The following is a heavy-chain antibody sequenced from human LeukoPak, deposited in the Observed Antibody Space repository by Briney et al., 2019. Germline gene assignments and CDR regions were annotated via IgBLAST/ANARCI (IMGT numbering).Heavy chain of an antibody. CDR3: ARGVVAAPQTFDY. CDR1: GGSLSGFY. V-gene: IGHV4-59*01. D-gene: IGHD2-15*01. CDR2: IYYTGST. J-gene: IGHJ4*02. Sequence: PSETPSLTCTVSGGSLSGFYWSWIRQPPGKGLEWIGYIYYTGSTNYNPSLKSRVTISVDTSKNQFSLKLSSVTAADTAVYYCARGVVAAPQTFDYWGQGTLVAVSS.